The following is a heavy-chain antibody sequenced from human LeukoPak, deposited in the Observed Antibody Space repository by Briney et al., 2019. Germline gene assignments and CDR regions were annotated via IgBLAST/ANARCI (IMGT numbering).Heavy chain of an antibody. CDR1: GFTFSSFG. CDR3: TRGIAARY. CDR2: INPNSGGT. Sequence: PGGSLRLSCGASGFTFSSFGMHWVRQAPGKGLEWMGWINPNSGGTNYAQKFQGRVTMTRDTSITTAYMDLSRLTYDDTAVYYCTRGIAARYWGQGTLVTVSS. J-gene: IGHJ4*02. V-gene: IGHV1-2*02. D-gene: IGHD6-13*01.